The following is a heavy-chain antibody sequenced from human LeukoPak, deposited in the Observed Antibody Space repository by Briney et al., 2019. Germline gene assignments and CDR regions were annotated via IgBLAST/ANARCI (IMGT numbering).Heavy chain of an antibody. D-gene: IGHD1-20*01. J-gene: IGHJ6*04. CDR1: GFTFSSYG. CDR2: ISYDGSNK. V-gene: IGHV3-30*18. CDR3: AKVSGYAITGTTAGSYYGMDV. Sequence: GGSLRLSCAASGFTFSSYGMHWVRQAPGKGLEWVAVISYDGSNKYYADSVKGRFTISRDNSKNTLYLQMNSLRAEDTAVYYCAKVSGYAITGTTAGSYYGMDVWGKGTTVTVSS.